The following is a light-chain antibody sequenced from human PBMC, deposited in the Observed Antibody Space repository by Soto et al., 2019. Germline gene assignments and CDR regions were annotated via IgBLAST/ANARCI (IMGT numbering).Light chain of an antibody. CDR1: QSVSSY. Sequence: EILMTQAPATLSVSPGERGTLSCRASQSVSSYLAWYQQKPGQAPRLLIYDASNRATGIPARFSGSGSGTDFTLTISSLEPEDFAVYYCQQRSNWLTFGGGTKVDIK. CDR2: DAS. V-gene: IGKV3-11*01. CDR3: QQRSNWLT. J-gene: IGKJ4*01.